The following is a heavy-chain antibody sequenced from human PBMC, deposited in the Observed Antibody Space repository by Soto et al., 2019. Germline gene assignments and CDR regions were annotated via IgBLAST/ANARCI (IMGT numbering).Heavy chain of an antibody. CDR1: GLTFSSCE. CDR3: AGRYCTNGVCHLGLSDF. J-gene: IGHJ4*02. D-gene: IGHD2-8*01. CDR2: IGTRGSTT. Sequence: LRLSCAASGLTFSSCEMNWVRQAPGKGLEWVSYIGTRGSTTYYADSVKGRFSISRDNAQSSLFLQMNSLRAEDTAVYYCAGRYCTNGVCHLGLSDFWGQGTLVTVSS. V-gene: IGHV3-48*03.